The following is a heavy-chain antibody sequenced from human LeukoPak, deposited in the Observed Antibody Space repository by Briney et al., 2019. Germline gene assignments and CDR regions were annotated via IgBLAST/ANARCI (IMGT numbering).Heavy chain of an antibody. V-gene: IGHV3-72*01. J-gene: IGHJ4*02. Sequence: GGSLRLSCAASGFTFSDHYMDWVRQAPGKGLEWVGRATTKANSYNTEYAAYVKVRFTTARDETTNSLYLQMNSLKTTDTAVCYCARVMEYSCDLWGRGTLVSVPS. CDR1: GFTFSDHY. CDR2: ATTKANSYNT. CDR3: ARVMEYSCDL. D-gene: IGHD2-8*01.